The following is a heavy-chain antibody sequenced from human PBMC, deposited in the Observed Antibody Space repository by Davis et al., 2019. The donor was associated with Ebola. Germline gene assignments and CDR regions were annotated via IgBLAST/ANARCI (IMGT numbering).Heavy chain of an antibody. CDR1: GGSISSYY. CDR3: ARASSGWYLKDYYYYGMDV. J-gene: IGHJ6*02. V-gene: IGHV4-59*01. D-gene: IGHD6-19*01. Sequence: PSETLSLTCTVSGGSISSYYWSWIRQPPGKGLEWIGYIYYSGSTNYNPSLKSRVTISVDTSKNQFSLKLSSVTAADTAVYYCARASSGWYLKDYYYYGMDVWGQGTTVTVSS. CDR2: IYYSGST.